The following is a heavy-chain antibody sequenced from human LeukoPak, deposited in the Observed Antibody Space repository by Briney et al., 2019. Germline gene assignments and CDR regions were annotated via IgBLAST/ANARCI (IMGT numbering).Heavy chain of an antibody. CDR2: IRYDGSNK. D-gene: IGHD4-11*01. V-gene: IGHV3-30*02. CDR3: AKCGWSTVTRYYYYMDV. CDR1: GFTFSSHG. J-gene: IGHJ6*03. Sequence: GGSLRLSCAASGFTFSSHGMHWVRQAPGKGLEWVAFIRYDGSNKYYADSVKGRFTISRDNSKNTLYLQMNGLRAEDTAVYYCAKCGWSTVTRYYYYMDVWGKGTTVTIPS.